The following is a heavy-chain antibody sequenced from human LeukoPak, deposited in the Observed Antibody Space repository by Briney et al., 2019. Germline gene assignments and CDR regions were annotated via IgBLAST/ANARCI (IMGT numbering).Heavy chain of an antibody. CDR2: IYHSGST. J-gene: IGHJ4*02. CDR3: ARQYSSSWVQFVDS. CDR1: GGSFRSSNW. V-gene: IGHV4-4*02. Sequence: PSGTLSLICAVYGGSFRSSNWWSWVRPPPGKGLERIGYIYHSGSTYYNPSLKSRVPISVASSKNQFSLKLSSVTAADTAVYYCARQYSSSWVQFVDSWGQGTLVTVSS. D-gene: IGHD6-13*01.